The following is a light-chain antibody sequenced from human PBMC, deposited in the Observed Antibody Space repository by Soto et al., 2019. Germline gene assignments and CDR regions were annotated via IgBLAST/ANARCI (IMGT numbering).Light chain of an antibody. J-gene: IGKJ5*01. CDR2: XAS. V-gene: IGKV1-33*01. CDR3: QQYDRLPIN. CDR1: KYISNY. Sequence: HMTKSASSLSASVGERVTITCQASKYISNYLNWFQQKPGKAPKLXXYXASNLETGVQSRSSGSGSGTPFTVTISSLQAGDMGTYYCQQYDRLPINFGRGTRLEF.